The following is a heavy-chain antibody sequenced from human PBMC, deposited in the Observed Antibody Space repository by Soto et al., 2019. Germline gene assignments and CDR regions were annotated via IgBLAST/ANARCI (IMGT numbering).Heavy chain of an antibody. CDR2: IYWDDDK. CDR3: AHRRDVVVVAATPSYAFDI. J-gene: IGHJ3*02. Sequence: GSGPTLVNPTQTLTLTCTFSGFSLSTSGVGVGWIRQPPGKALEWLALIYWDDDKRYSPSLKSRLTITKDTSKNQVVLTMTNVDPVDTATYYCAHRRDVVVVAATPSYAFDIWGQGTMVTVSS. V-gene: IGHV2-5*02. CDR1: GFSLSTSGVG. D-gene: IGHD2-15*01.